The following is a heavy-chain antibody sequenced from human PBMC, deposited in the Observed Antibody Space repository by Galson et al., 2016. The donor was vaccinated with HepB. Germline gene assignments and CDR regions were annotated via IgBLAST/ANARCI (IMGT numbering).Heavy chain of an antibody. CDR3: AKDRDHFGDYVFDY. CDR2: ISGDGHST. D-gene: IGHD4-17*01. V-gene: IGHV3-23*01. Sequence: SLRLSCAASGFNFRGYWMSWVRQAPGKGLEWVSGISGDGHSTYYADSVKGRFTISRDNSKNTLYLQMNSLRADDTALYYCAKDRDHFGDYVFDYWGQGTLVTVSS. J-gene: IGHJ4*02. CDR1: GFNFRGYW.